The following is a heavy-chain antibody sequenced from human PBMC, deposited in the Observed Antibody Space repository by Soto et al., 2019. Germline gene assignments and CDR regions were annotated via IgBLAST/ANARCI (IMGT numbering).Heavy chain of an antibody. CDR1: GGSFSGYY. J-gene: IGHJ5*02. CDR2: INHSGST. V-gene: IGHV4-34*01. Sequence: SETLSLTCAVYGGSFSGYYWSWIRQPPGKGLEWIGEINHSGSTNYNPSLKSRVTISVDTSKNQFSLKLSSVTAADTAVYYCARDHPPGRQDQLLFNWFDPWGQGTLVTVSS. D-gene: IGHD2-2*01. CDR3: ARDHPPGRQDQLLFNWFDP.